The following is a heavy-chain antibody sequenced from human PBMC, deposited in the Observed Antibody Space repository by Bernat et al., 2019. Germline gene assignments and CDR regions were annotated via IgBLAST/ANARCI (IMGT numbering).Heavy chain of an antibody. J-gene: IGHJ6*02. V-gene: IGHV1-2*04. Sequence: QVQLVQSGAEVKKPGASVKVSCKASGYTFTGYYMHWVRQAPGQGLEWMGWINPNSGGTNYAQKFQGWVTMTRDTSISTAYMELSRLRSDDTAGYYCARDLGYCSGGSCSDGMDVWGQGTTVTVSS. CDR1: GYTFTGYY. CDR3: ARDLGYCSGGSCSDGMDV. D-gene: IGHD2-15*01. CDR2: INPNSGGT.